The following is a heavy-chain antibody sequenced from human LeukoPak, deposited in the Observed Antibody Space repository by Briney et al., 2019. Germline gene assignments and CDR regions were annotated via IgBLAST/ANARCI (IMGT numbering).Heavy chain of an antibody. V-gene: IGHV4-61*02. CDR1: GGSISSGSYY. CDR2: IYTSGST. D-gene: IGHD1-26*01. Sequence: SQTLSLTCTVSGGSISSGSYYWSWIRQPAGKGLEWIGRIYTSGSTNYNPSLKSRVTISVDTSKNQFSLKLSSVTAADTAVYYCARREVGGSYPLDYWGQGTLVTVSS. J-gene: IGHJ4*02. CDR3: ARREVGGSYPLDY.